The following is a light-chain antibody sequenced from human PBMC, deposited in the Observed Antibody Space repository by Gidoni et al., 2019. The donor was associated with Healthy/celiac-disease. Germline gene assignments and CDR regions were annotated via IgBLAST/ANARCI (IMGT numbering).Light chain of an antibody. CDR1: TLWDKY. CDR2: QDS. CDR3: QAWDSSLVV. J-gene: IGLJ2*01. Sequence: SYQLTQPPSVSVSTGQTASITCPGDTLWDKYACWYQQKPGPSPGLVIYQDSKRPSGIPERFFGSNSGNTATLTISGTHAMDEADYYCQAWDSSLVVFGGGTKLTVL. V-gene: IGLV3-1*01.